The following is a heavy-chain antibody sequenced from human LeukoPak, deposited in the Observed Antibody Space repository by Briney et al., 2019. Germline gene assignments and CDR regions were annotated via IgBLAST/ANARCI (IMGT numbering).Heavy chain of an antibody. Sequence: GGSLRLSCAASGLTLSSNYMSWVRQAPGKGLEWVSVLYSGGSTYYPDSVKGRFTISRDNSKNTVYLQMNSLRPEDTAVYYCARDLGRQHLVAGWFDPWGQGTLVTVSS. D-gene: IGHD6-13*01. J-gene: IGHJ5*02. V-gene: IGHV3-66*01. CDR2: LYSGGST. CDR1: GLTLSSNY. CDR3: ARDLGRQHLVAGWFDP.